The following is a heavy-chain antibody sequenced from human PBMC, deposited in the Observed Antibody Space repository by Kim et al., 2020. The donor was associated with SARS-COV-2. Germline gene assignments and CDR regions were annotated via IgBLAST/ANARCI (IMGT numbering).Heavy chain of an antibody. CDR3: ANWNYVDH. CDR2: ITGSGGST. CDR1: GVTSYNYA. D-gene: IGHD1-1*01. V-gene: IGHV3-23*01. J-gene: IGHJ4*02. Sequence: GGSLRLSCAVSGVTSYNYAMSWVRQAPGKGLEWVSVITGSGGSTYYADSVKGRFTISRDNSRNTLYLQLNSLRAEDTAVYYCANWNYVDHWGQGTLVTV.